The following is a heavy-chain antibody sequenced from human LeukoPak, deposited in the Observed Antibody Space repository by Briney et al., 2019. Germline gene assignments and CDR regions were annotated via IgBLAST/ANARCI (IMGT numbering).Heavy chain of an antibody. J-gene: IGHJ4*02. Sequence: GGSLRLSCAASGFIFNDYAMSWVRQVPGKGLECVSVISASGGKTYYADSVKGRFTISRDTSKTTISLQMNSLRVEDSAVYYCAKWTRTTLFRGDRARFDSWGQGTLVTVST. CDR1: GFIFNDYA. CDR3: AKWTRTTLFRGDRARFDS. D-gene: IGHD3-10*01. CDR2: ISASGGKT. V-gene: IGHV3-23*01.